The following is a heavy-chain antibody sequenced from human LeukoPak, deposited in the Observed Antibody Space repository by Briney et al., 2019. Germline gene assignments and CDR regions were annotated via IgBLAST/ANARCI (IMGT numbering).Heavy chain of an antibody. V-gene: IGHV1-46*03. CDR3: ARAGRDIVLMVYAMALDY. D-gene: IGHD2-8*01. Sequence: ASVKVSCKASGYTFTSYYMHWVRQAPGQGLEGMGIINPSGGSTSYAQKFQGRVTMTRDTSTSTVYMELSSLRSEDTAVYYCARAGRDIVLMVYAMALDYWGQGTLVTVSS. CDR1: GYTFTSYY. CDR2: INPSGGST. J-gene: IGHJ4*02.